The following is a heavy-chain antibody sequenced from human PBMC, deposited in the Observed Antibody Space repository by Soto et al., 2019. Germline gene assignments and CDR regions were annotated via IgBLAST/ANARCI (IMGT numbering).Heavy chain of an antibody. V-gene: IGHV3-9*01. CDR2: ISGKSGSA. J-gene: IGHJ2*01. Sequence: EVQLVESGGGWVQPGRSLSLSCAASGFTFNEHAMHWVRQGPGKGLEWVAGISGKSGSAGYADSVKGRFTISRDNAKNSLSLQMHSLRPEDTALYYCAKTSGAGYTLWYFDLWGRGTQVTVSS. CDR3: AKTSGAGYTLWYFDL. D-gene: IGHD6-13*01. CDR1: GFTFNEHA.